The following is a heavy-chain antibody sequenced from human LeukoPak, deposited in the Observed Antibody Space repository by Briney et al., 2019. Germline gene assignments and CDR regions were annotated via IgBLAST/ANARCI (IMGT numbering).Heavy chain of an antibody. D-gene: IGHD3-3*01. CDR1: GYTFTSYG. Sequence: GASLKVSCKASGYTFTSYGISWVRQAPGQGLEWMGWISAYNGNTNYAQKLQGRVTMTTDTSTSTAYMELRSLRSDDTAVYYCARGAVTFGVVTPIFDYWGQGTLVTVSS. CDR2: ISAYNGNT. V-gene: IGHV1-18*01. CDR3: ARGAVTFGVVTPIFDY. J-gene: IGHJ4*02.